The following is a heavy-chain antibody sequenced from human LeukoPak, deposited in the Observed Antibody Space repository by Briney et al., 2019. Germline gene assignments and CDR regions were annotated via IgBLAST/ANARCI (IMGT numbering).Heavy chain of an antibody. V-gene: IGHV3-49*03. D-gene: IGHD1-26*01. CDR2: IRSKTYGGTT. Sequence: PGGSLRLSCTTSGFTFGDYAMSWFRQAPGKGLEWVSFIRSKTYGGTTEYAASVRGRFTISRDDTKGIAYLQMNSLKTEDTAVYYCTRGRGGGSSGSYHDPFRGYNYYYYMDVWGKGTTVAVSS. J-gene: IGHJ6*03. CDR3: TRGRGGGSSGSYHDPFRGYNYYYYMDV. CDR1: GFTFGDYA.